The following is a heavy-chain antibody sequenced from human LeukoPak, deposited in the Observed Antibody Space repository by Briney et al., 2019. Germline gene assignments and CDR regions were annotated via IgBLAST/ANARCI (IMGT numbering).Heavy chain of an antibody. D-gene: IGHD6-13*01. CDR2: INWNGGST. CDR3: ARALVRGWFDP. Sequence: PGGSLRLSCAASGFTFDYYGMSWVRQAPGKGLEWVSGINWNGGSTGYADSVKGRFTISRDNAKTSLYLQMNSLRAEDTALYYCARALVRGWFDPWGQGTLVTVSS. J-gene: IGHJ5*02. V-gene: IGHV3-20*04. CDR1: GFTFDYYG.